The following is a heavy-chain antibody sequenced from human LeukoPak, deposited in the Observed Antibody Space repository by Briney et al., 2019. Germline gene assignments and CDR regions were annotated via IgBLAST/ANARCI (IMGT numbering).Heavy chain of an antibody. J-gene: IGHJ6*02. V-gene: IGHV3-53*04. CDR3: ARAPPPAAGPDYYYGMDV. CDR2: IFSGGST. CDR1: GFTASSNY. Sequence: GGSLRLSCAASGFTASSNYMSWVRQAPGKGLERGSVIFSGGSTYYADSVKGRFTLSRHNSKNTLYLQMNSLRAEVTAVYYCARAPPPAAGPDYYYGMDVWGQGTTVTVSS.